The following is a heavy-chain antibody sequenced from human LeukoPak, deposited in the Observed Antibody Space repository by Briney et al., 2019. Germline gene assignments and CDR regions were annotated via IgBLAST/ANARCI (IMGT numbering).Heavy chain of an antibody. CDR1: GYTLTELS. D-gene: IGHD6-19*01. J-gene: IGHJ4*02. V-gene: IGHV1-24*01. CDR2: FDPEDGET. Sequence: ASVKVSCKVSGYTLTELSMHWVRQAPGKGLEWMGGFDPEDGETIYAQKFQGRVTMTEDTSTDTAYMELRSLRSEDTAVYYCATEDGRYSSGWYPYWGQGTLVTVSS. CDR3: ATEDGRYSSGWYPY.